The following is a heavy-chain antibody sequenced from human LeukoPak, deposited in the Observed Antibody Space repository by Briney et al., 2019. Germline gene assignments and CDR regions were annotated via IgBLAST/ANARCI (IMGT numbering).Heavy chain of an antibody. CDR2: INHSGST. D-gene: IGHD3-9*01. Sequence: SETLSLTCAVYGGSFSGYYWSWIRQPPGKGLEWIGEINHSGSTNYNPSLKSRVTISVDTSKNQFSLKLSSVTAADTAVYYCARARYDIYYYYYYYMDVWGKGTTVTISS. CDR3: ARARYDIYYYYYYYMDV. J-gene: IGHJ6*03. V-gene: IGHV4-34*01. CDR1: GGSFSGYY.